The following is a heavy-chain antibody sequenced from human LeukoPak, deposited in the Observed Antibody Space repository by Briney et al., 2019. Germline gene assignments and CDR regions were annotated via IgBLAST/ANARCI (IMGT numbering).Heavy chain of an antibody. J-gene: IGHJ4*02. Sequence: GASLRLSCAASGFTFSSHAMSWVRQAPGKGLEWVSAISGSGGSTYYADSVKGRFTISRDNSKNTLYLQMNSLRAEDTAVYYCAKEGVSTGTRRGPGDYWGQGTLVTVSS. V-gene: IGHV3-23*01. D-gene: IGHD1-7*01. CDR2: ISGSGGST. CDR3: AKEGVSTGTRRGPGDY. CDR1: GFTFSSHA.